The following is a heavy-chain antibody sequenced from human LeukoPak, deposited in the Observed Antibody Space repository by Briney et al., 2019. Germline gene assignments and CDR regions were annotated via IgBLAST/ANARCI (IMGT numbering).Heavy chain of an antibody. CDR3: ARPRTYSSSWSPFDY. CDR2: IWYDGSNK. V-gene: IGHV3-33*01. CDR1: GFTFNSYG. Sequence: PGGSLRLSCAASGFTFNSYGMHWVRQAPGEGLEWVALIWYDGSNKYYADSVKGRFTISRDNSKNTLYLQMNSLRAEDTAVYYCARPRTYSSSWSPFDYWGQGTLVTVSS. J-gene: IGHJ4*02. D-gene: IGHD6-13*01.